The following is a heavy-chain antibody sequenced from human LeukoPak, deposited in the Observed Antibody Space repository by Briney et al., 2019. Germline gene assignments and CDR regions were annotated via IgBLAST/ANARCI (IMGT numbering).Heavy chain of an antibody. Sequence: GGSLRLSCAASGFTFSSYGMHWVRQAPGKGLEWVAVIWYGGSNKYYAGSVKGRFTISRDNSKNTLYLQMNSLRAEDTAVYYCARDTEMATIGGYWGQGTLVTVSS. J-gene: IGHJ4*02. CDR1: GFTFSSYG. V-gene: IGHV3-33*01. D-gene: IGHD5-24*01. CDR3: ARDTEMATIGGY. CDR2: IWYGGSNK.